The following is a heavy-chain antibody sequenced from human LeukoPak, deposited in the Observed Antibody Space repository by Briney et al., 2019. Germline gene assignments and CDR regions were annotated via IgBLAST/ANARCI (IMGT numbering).Heavy chain of an antibody. V-gene: IGHV1-18*01. CDR2: ISAYNGNT. J-gene: IGHJ6*03. CDR3: ASLKEDDYYYYMDV. Sequence: GASVKVSCKASGYTFTSYGISWVRQAPGQGLEWMGWISAYNGNTNYAQKLQGRVTMTTDTSTSTAYMELRSLRSDDTAVYYCASLKEDDYYYYMDVWGKGTTVTVSS. CDR1: GYTFTSYG.